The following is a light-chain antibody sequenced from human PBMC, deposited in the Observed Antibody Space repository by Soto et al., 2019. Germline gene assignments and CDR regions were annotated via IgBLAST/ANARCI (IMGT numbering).Light chain of an antibody. J-gene: IGLJ1*01. Sequence: QSALTQPASVSGSPGQSITISCTGTSSGVGGYNYVSWYQQHPGKVPKLMIYEVSYRPSGVSNRFSGSKSGNMASLTISGLQAEDEADYYCSSYTSSNTLEVFGSGTKLTVL. V-gene: IGLV2-14*01. CDR1: SSGVGGYNY. CDR3: SSYTSSNTLEV. CDR2: EVS.